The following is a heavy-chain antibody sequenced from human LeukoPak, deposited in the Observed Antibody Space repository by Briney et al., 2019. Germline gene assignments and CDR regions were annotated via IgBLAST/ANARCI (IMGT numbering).Heavy chain of an antibody. CDR2: IYHSGST. D-gene: IGHD3-3*01. CDR1: GYSISSGYY. Sequence: PSETLSLTCTVSGYSISSGYYWGGIRQPPGKGLEWIGSIYHSGSTYYNPSLKNRVTISVDTSKNQFSLKLSSVTAADTDVYYCARGYHAFWSGYQPVVRFDPWGQGTLVTVSS. V-gene: IGHV4-38-2*02. CDR3: ARGYHAFWSGYQPVVRFDP. J-gene: IGHJ5*02.